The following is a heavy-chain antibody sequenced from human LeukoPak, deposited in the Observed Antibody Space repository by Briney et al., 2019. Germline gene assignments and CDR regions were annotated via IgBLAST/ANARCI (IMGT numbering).Heavy chain of an antibody. V-gene: IGHV3-53*01. Sequence: GGSLRLSCAASGFTVSSNYMSWVRQAPGMGLEWVSVIYSGGSTYYADSVKGRFTISRDNSKNTLYLQMNSLRAEDTAAYYCARDGDLVVPYHGMDVWGQGTTVTVSS. CDR3: ARDGDLVVPYHGMDV. CDR1: GFTVSSNY. J-gene: IGHJ6*02. D-gene: IGHD2-2*01. CDR2: IYSGGST.